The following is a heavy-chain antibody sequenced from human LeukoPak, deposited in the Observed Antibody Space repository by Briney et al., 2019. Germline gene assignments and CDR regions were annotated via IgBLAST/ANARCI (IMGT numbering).Heavy chain of an antibody. J-gene: IGHJ5*01. CDR3: ARDYYGDYAFDC. D-gene: IGHD4-17*01. Sequence: GGSLRLSCAASGFTFSSYSMNWVRQAPGKGLGWVSSISSISSYIYYADSVKGRFTISRDNAKNSLYLQMNSLRADDTAVYYCARDYYGDYAFDCWGQGTLVTVSS. V-gene: IGHV3-21*01. CDR2: ISSISSYI. CDR1: GFTFSSYS.